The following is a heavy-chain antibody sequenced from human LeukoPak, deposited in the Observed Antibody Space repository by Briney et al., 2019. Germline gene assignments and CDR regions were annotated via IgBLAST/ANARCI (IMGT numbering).Heavy chain of an antibody. Sequence: TSSETLSLTCTVSGGPLSSYYWSWIRQPPGKELKWIGYISDSGRTNYNPSLKSRVIISLDTSKNQFSLRLSSVTAADTAVYYFARPQSRVVFDAFDMWDQGTMVTVSS. J-gene: IGHJ3*02. D-gene: IGHD3-3*01. V-gene: IGHV4-59*01. CDR2: ISDSGRT. CDR1: GGPLSSYY. CDR3: ARPQSRVVFDAFDM.